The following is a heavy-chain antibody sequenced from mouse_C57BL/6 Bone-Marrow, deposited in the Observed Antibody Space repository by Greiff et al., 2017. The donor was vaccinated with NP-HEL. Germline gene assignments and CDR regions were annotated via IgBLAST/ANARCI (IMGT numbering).Heavy chain of an antibody. CDR2: INPSSGYT. CDR1: GYTFTSYT. D-gene: IGHD1-1*01. CDR3: ARRGTVGAGYAMDY. Sequence: VQLQQSGAELARPGASVKMSCKASGYTFTSYTMHWVKQRPGQGLEWIGYINPSSGYTKYNQKFKDKATLTADKSSSTAYMQLSSLTSEDSAVYYGARRGTVGAGYAMDYWGQGTSVTVSS. J-gene: IGHJ4*01. V-gene: IGHV1-4*01.